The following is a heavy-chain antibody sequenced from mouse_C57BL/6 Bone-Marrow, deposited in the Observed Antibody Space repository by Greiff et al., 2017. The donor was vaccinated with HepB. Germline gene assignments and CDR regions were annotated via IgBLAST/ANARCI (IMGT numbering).Heavy chain of an antibody. V-gene: IGHV1-55*01. Sequence: QVQLKQPGAELVKPGASVKMSCKASGYTFTSYWLTWVKQRPGQGLEWIGDIYPGSGSTNYTEKFKSKATLTVDTSSSTAYMQLSSLTSEDSAVYYCARSRDYDYDGYYFDYWGQGTTLTVSS. CDR1: GYTFTSYW. CDR2: IYPGSGST. D-gene: IGHD2-4*01. CDR3: ARSRDYDYDGYYFDY. J-gene: IGHJ2*01.